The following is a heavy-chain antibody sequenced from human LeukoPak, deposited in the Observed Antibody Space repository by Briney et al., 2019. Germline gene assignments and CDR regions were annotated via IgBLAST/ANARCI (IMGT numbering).Heavy chain of an antibody. CDR1: GGSISSYY. CDR2: IYYSGTT. V-gene: IGHV4-59*08. Sequence: SSETLSLTCTVSGGSISSYYWSWIRQPPGKGLEWIGYIYYSGTTNYNPSLKSRVAISVDTSKNQFSLKLSSVTAADTAVYYCARHMKLSTTVVTLDYWGQGTLVTVSS. D-gene: IGHD4-23*01. J-gene: IGHJ4*02. CDR3: ARHMKLSTTVVTLDY.